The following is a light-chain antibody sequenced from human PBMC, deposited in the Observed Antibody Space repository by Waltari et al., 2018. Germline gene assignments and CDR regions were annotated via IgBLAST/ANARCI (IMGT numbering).Light chain of an antibody. CDR1: QDISNY. CDR2: DAS. CDR3: QQYDNLPLT. V-gene: IGKV1-33*01. Sequence: DFQMTQSPSSLSASVGDRVTITCQASQDISNYLNWYQQKPGKAPKLLIYDASNVETGVPSRFSGSGSGTDFTFTISSLQPEDIATYYCQQYDNLPLTFGPGTKVNIK. J-gene: IGKJ3*01.